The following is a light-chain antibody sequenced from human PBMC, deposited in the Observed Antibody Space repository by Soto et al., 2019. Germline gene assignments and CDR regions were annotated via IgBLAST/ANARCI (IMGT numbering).Light chain of an antibody. Sequence: QSALTQPASVSGSPGQSITISCTGTSSDVGAYNFVSWYQHHPGRAPKLIIYEVTIRPSGVSNRFSGSKSGNTASLTISGLQAEDEAHYYCSSYTPSAPYVFGSGTKLTVL. J-gene: IGLJ1*01. CDR3: SSYTPSAPYV. CDR1: SSDVGAYNF. V-gene: IGLV2-14*01. CDR2: EVT.